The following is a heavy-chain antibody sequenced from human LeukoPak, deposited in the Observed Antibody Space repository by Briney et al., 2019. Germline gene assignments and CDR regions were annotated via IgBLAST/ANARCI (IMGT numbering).Heavy chain of an antibody. CDR1: GGSISSGGYS. Sequence: SQTLSLTCAVSGGSISSGGYSWSWIRQPPGKGLEWIGYIYHSGSTYYNPSLKSRVTISVDRSKNQFSLKLSSVTAADTAVYYCASLYYYDSSGYYRELDYWGQGTLVTDSS. CDR3: ASLYYYDSSGYYRELDY. D-gene: IGHD3-22*01. J-gene: IGHJ4*02. CDR2: IYHSGST. V-gene: IGHV4-30-2*01.